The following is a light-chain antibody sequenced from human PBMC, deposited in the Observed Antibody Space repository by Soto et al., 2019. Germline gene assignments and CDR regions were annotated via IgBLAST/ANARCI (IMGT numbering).Light chain of an antibody. J-gene: IGLJ1*01. V-gene: IGLV2-8*01. Sequence: QSALTQPPSASGSPGQSGAISCTGTSSDVGGYNYVSWYQQHPGKAPKLIIYEVNKRPSGVPDRFSGSKSGNTSSLTVSGLQAEDEGDYYCSSYAGSSNVFGTGTKLTVL. CDR1: SSDVGGYNY. CDR3: SSYAGSSNV. CDR2: EVN.